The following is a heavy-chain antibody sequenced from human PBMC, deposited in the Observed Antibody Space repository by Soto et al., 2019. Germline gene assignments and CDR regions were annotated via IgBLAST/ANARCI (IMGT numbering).Heavy chain of an antibody. V-gene: IGHV4-31*03. CDR2: IYYSGST. J-gene: IGHJ5*02. CDR3: ARGTSRYYDSSGYHNWFDP. D-gene: IGHD3-22*01. Sequence: SETLSLTCTFSGGSISSGGYYWSWIRQHPGKGLEWIGYIYYSGSTYYNPSLKSRVTISVDTSKNQFSLKLSSVTAADTAVYYCARGTSRYYDSSGYHNWFDPWGQGTLVTVSS. CDR1: GGSISSGGYY.